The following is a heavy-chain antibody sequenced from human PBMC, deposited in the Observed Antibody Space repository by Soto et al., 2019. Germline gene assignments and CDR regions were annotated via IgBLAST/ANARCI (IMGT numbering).Heavy chain of an antibody. CDR3: APSEVPASMGGWSAT. V-gene: IGHV1-18*01. J-gene: IGHJ5*02. D-gene: IGHD2-2*01. CDR1: GFSLSDDG. CDR2: ISPYIDNT. Sequence: QVHLLQSGPEIKKPGASVKVSCKASGFSLSDDGINWMRQAPGQGLDWVGWISPYIDNTNYAQKFQDRVTLTTDTSSSTAYMDPRRLRSDDTAVSYCAPSEVPASMGGWSATRGQGTLVTVSA.